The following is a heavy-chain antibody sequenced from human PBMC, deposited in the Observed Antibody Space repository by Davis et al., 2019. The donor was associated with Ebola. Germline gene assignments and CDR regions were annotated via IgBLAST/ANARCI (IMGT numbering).Heavy chain of an antibody. CDR2: INHSGST. Sequence: GSLRLSCAASGFTVSSNHMSWIRQPPGKGLEWIGEINHSGSTNYNPSLKSRVTISVDTSKNQFSLKLSSVTAADTAVYYCARLGRYIAAAGTRGRPFWFDPWGQGTLVTVSS. CDR1: GFTVSSNH. V-gene: IGHV4-34*01. CDR3: ARLGRYIAAAGTRGRPFWFDP. D-gene: IGHD6-13*01. J-gene: IGHJ5*02.